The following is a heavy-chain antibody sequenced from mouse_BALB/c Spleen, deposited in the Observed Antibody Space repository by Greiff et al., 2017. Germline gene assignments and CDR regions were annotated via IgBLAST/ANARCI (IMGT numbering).Heavy chain of an antibody. CDR1: GYAFTNYL. V-gene: IGHV1-54*01. J-gene: IGHJ3*01. D-gene: IGHD4-1*01. CDR3: ARRNWEWFAY. CDR2: INPGSGGT. Sequence: QVQLQQSGAELVRPGTSVKVSCKASGYAFTNYLIEWVKQRPGQGLEWIGVINPGSGGTNYNEKFKGKATLTADKSSSTAYMQLSSLTSDDSAVYFCARRNWEWFAYWGQGTLVTVSA.